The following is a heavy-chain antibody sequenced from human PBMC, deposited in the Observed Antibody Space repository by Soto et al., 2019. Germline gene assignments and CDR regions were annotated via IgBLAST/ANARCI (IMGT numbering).Heavy chain of an antibody. CDR1: GYNFFSYG. Sequence: ASVNVSCKASGYNFFSYGIGWVRQAPGQGLEWMGWISDYKGNTYYAQKFQGRVTMTTDRSASTAYMDLRSLKSDDTAVYYCARVPISGDYDILTGEIDFWGQGTRVTVSS. V-gene: IGHV1-18*01. D-gene: IGHD3-9*01. CDR3: ARVPISGDYDILTGEIDF. J-gene: IGHJ4*02. CDR2: ISDYKGNT.